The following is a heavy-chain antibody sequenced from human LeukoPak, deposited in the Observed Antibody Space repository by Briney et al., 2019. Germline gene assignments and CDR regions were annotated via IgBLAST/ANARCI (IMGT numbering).Heavy chain of an antibody. CDR3: ARARSGFLDY. V-gene: IGHV3-74*01. CDR1: GFTFSNYW. Sequence: GGSLRLSCAASGFTFSNYWMHWVRRDPGQGLVWVSRINSDGGTTNYADSVKGRFTISRDNAKSTLYLQVNSLRAEDTAVYYCARARSGFLDYWGQGTLVTVSS. J-gene: IGHJ4*02. D-gene: IGHD3-3*01. CDR2: INSDGGTT.